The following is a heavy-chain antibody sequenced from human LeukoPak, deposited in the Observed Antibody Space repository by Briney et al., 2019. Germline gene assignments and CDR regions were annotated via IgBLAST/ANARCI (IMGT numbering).Heavy chain of an antibody. J-gene: IGHJ6*03. V-gene: IGHV4-34*12. Sequence: PSETLSLTCAVYGGSFSDYYWSWIRQPPGKGLEWVGEIIHSGKTNYNPSLKSRVSISVDTSKNQFYLKLSSVTAADTGIYYCARRLKSACQYMDVWGKGTTVTNSS. CDR1: GGSFSDYY. CDR3: ARRLKSACQYMDV. CDR2: IIHSGKT.